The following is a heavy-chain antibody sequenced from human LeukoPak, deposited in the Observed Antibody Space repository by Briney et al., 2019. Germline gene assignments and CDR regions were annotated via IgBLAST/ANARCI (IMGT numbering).Heavy chain of an antibody. CDR1: GGSISSNNW. CDR3: ARDRTDYGSGTYYSFYYYGLDV. D-gene: IGHD3-10*01. V-gene: IGHV4-4*02. Sequence: SETLSLTCAVSGGSISSNNWWGWVRQPPGKGLEWIGEIYHSGSPNYNPSLKSRVTISVDESRNHFSLNLSSVTAADTAVYYCARDRTDYGSGTYYSFYYYGLDVWGHGTTVTVSS. J-gene: IGHJ6*02. CDR2: IYHSGSP.